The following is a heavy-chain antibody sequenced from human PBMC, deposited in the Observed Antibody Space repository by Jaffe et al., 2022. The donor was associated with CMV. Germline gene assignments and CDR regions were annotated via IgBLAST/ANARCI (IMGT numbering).Heavy chain of an antibody. CDR3: AKSLPPQYYYDSSGYYFVLVAFDI. Sequence: EVQLLESGGGLVQPGGSLRLSCAASGFTFSSYAMSWVRQAPGKGLEWVSAISGSGGSTYYADSVKGRFTISRDNSKNTLYLQMNSLRAEDTAVYYCAKSLPPQYYYDSSGYYFVLVAFDIWGQGTMVTVSS. D-gene: IGHD3-22*01. CDR2: ISGSGGST. J-gene: IGHJ3*02. V-gene: IGHV3-23*01. CDR1: GFTFSSYA.